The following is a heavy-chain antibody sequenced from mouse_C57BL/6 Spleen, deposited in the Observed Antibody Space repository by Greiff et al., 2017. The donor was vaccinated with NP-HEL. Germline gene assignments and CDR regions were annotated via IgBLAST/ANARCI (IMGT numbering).Heavy chain of an antibody. Sequence: EVQLQQSGPGLVKPSQSLSLTCSVTGYSITSGYYWNWIRQFPGNKLEWMGYISYDGSNNYNPSLKNRISITRDTSKNQFFLKLNSVTTEDTATYYCARRGSSGLAYWGQGTLVTVSA. CDR1: GYSITSGYY. D-gene: IGHD3-2*02. V-gene: IGHV3-6*01. CDR3: ARRGSSGLAY. J-gene: IGHJ3*01. CDR2: ISYDGSN.